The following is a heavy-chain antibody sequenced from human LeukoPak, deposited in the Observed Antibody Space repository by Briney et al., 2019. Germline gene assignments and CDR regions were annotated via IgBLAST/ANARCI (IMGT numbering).Heavy chain of an antibody. J-gene: IGHJ4*02. V-gene: IGHV3-30-3*01. D-gene: IGHD2-21*02. Sequence: PGRSLRLSCAASGFTFSSYAMHSVHQAPGKGLEWVAVISYDGSNKYYADSVKGRFTISRDNSKNTLYLQMNSMRAEDTAVYYCARERTLVVTATGHFDYWGQGTLVTVSS. CDR3: ARERTLVVTATGHFDY. CDR2: ISYDGSNK. CDR1: GFTFSSYA.